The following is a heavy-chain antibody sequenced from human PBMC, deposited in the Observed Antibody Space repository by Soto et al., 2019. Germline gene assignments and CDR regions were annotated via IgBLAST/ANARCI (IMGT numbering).Heavy chain of an antibody. CDR2: ISYDGYNA. V-gene: IGHV3-30-3*01. CDR3: ARDGGFSYGFDYYFDY. Sequence: GSLRLSCAASGFDFSTHVVHWVRQAPGQGLEWVAVISYDGYNAYYADSVKGRFTISKDNSRNTLFLQMDNLRSDDTAVYFCARDGGFSYGFDYYFDYWGQGTLVTVSS. D-gene: IGHD5-18*01. CDR1: GFDFSTHV. J-gene: IGHJ4*02.